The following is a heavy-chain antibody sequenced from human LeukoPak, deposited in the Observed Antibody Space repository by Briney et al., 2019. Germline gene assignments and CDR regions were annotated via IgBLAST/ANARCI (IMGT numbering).Heavy chain of an antibody. Sequence: PSETRSLTCTVSGGSISSYYWSWIRQVPGKGLEWIGYIYYTGGTNYNPSLKSRVTISVDTPKNQFSLKLRSVSAADTAVYYCARVGDWNDLVYWGQGTLVTVSS. V-gene: IGHV4-59*01. CDR2: IYYTGGT. CDR3: ARVGDWNDLVY. J-gene: IGHJ4*02. CDR1: GGSISSYY. D-gene: IGHD1-1*01.